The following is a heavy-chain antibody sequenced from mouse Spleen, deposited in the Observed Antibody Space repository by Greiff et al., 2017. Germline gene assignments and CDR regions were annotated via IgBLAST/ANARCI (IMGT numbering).Heavy chain of an antibody. Sequence: VQLQQPGAELAMPGASVKLSCKASGYTFTSYWMHWVKQRPGQGLEWIGEIDPSDSYTNYNQKFKGKATLTVDKSSSTAYMQLSSLTSEDSAVYYCARPMITTGYFDYWGQGTTLTVSS. CDR3: ARPMITTGYFDY. V-gene: IGHV1-69*01. J-gene: IGHJ2*01. D-gene: IGHD2-4*01. CDR1: GYTFTSYW. CDR2: IDPSDSYT.